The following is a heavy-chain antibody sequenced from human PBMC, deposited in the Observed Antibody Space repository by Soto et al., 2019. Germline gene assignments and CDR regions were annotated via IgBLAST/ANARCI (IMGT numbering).Heavy chain of an antibody. CDR2: INTDGSDT. J-gene: IGHJ4*02. CDR1: GFTFSNYW. V-gene: IGHV3-74*01. Sequence: VQLVESGGGLVQPGGSLRLSCAASGFTFSNYWMHWVRQAPGKGLVWLSCINTDGSDTFYADSVKGRFTISRDNPKKTLYLQMSSLRADDTAVYYCAKGRAVGTDWGQGTLVTVSS. CDR3: AKGRAVGTD. D-gene: IGHD2-21*02.